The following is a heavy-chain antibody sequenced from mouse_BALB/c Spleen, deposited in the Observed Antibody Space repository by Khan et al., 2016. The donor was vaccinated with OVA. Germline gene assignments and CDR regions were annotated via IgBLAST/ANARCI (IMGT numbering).Heavy chain of an antibody. V-gene: IGHV1-9*01. J-gene: IGHJ4*01. CDR1: GYTFSSYW. D-gene: IGHD4-1*01. CDR3: ARGAGTTDGMDY. CDR2: ILPGSDNI. Sequence: QVQLQQSGAELMKPGASVKISCKATGYTFSSYWIEWVKQRPGHGLEWIGEILPGSDNINYNEKFKDKATFTADTSSNTAYMQLSSLTSEDSAVYYCARGAGTTDGMDYWGQGTSVTVSS.